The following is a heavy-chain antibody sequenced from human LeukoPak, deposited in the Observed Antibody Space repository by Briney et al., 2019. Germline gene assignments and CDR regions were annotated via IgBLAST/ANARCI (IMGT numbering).Heavy chain of an antibody. CDR2: IFDSGAPS. J-gene: IGHJ3*02. D-gene: IGHD3-16*01. Sequence: GGSLRLSCVASGFSFSGHAMNWVRQAPGKGLEWVSSIFDSGAPSYYADSVKGRFTISRDNSKNTLYVQMESLRAEDTAVYYCTKAVGGGRDAYDIWGQGTMVTVSS. CDR3: TKAVGGGRDAYDI. CDR1: GFSFSGHA. V-gene: IGHV3-23*01.